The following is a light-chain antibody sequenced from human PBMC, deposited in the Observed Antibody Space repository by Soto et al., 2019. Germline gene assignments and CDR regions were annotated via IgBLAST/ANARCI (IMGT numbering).Light chain of an antibody. V-gene: IGLV2-23*01. CDR1: SSDVGSYNL. J-gene: IGLJ1*01. CDR2: EGS. CDR3: CSYAGSSTLYV. Sequence: QSALTQRASVSGSPGQSITISCTGTSSDVGSYNLVSWYQQHPGKAPKLMIYEGSKRPSGVSNRFSGSKSGNTASLTISGLQAEDEADYYCCSYAGSSTLYVFGNGTKLTVL.